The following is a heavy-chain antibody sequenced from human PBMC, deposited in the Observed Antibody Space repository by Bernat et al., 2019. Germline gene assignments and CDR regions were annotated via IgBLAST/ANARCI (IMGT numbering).Heavy chain of an antibody. CDR1: GGSISSYY. CDR2: IYYSGST. CDR3: ARERYYYDSSGYYYGAFDI. Sequence: QVQLQESGPGLVKPSETLSLTCTVSGGSISSYYWSWIRQPPGKGLEWIGYIYYSGSTNYNPSLKSRVTISVDTSKNQCSLKLSSVTAADTAVYYCARERYYYDSSGYYYGAFDIWGQGTMVTVSS. D-gene: IGHD3-22*01. V-gene: IGHV4-59*01. J-gene: IGHJ3*02.